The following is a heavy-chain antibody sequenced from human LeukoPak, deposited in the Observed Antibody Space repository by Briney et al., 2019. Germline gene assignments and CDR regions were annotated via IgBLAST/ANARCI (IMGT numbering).Heavy chain of an antibody. Sequence: GGSPRLSCAASGFTFRSYWMHWVRQAPGKGLEWVSRVIRDGSFTNYADSVKGRFTISRGNAKNTLYLQMSSLRAEDTAVYFCVRDGDDFNFDYWGQGTLVTVSS. J-gene: IGHJ4*02. CDR3: VRDGDDFNFDY. V-gene: IGHV3-74*01. CDR2: VIRDGSFT. CDR1: GFTFRSYW. D-gene: IGHD5-24*01.